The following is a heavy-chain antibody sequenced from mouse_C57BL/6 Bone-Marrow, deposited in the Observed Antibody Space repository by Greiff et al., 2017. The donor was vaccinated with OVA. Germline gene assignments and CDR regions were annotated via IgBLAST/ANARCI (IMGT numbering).Heavy chain of an antibody. V-gene: IGHV1-18*01. CDR1: GYTFTDYN. J-gene: IGHJ1*03. Sequence: VQLKQSGPELVKPGASVKIPCKASGYTFTDYNMDWVKQSHGKSLEWIGDINPNNGGTIYNQKFKGKATLTVDKSSSTAYMELRSLTSEDTAVYYCVLGPDWYFDVWGTGTTVTVSS. CDR2: INPNNGGT. CDR3: VLGPDWYFDV.